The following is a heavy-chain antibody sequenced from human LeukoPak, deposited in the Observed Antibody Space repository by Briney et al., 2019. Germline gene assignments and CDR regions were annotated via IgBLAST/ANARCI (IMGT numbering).Heavy chain of an antibody. CDR1: GGTFSSYA. CDR2: IIPIFGAP. D-gene: IGHD2-15*01. CDR3: AREGSFLGYCSGGRCSNWFDP. Sequence: SAKVSCKASGGTFSSYAISWVRQAPGQGLEWMGRIIPIFGAPNYAQKFQGRVTITTDESTRTAYMELSSLRSEDTAAYYCAREGSFLGYCSGGRCSNWFDPWGQGTLVTVSS. V-gene: IGHV1-69*05. J-gene: IGHJ5*02.